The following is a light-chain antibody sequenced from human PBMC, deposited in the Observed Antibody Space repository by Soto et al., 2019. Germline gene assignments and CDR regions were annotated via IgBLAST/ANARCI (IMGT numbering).Light chain of an antibody. Sequence: QSALAQPASVSGSPGQSITISCTGTRSDIGRYNYVSWYQQHPGKVPRLLIYEVTYRPSGVSARFSGSKSGSTASLTISGLQAEAEAESYCSSYSTTSSPHVLFGGGTKLTVL. CDR1: RSDIGRYNY. CDR2: EVT. CDR3: SSYSTTSSPHVL. J-gene: IGLJ2*01. V-gene: IGLV2-14*03.